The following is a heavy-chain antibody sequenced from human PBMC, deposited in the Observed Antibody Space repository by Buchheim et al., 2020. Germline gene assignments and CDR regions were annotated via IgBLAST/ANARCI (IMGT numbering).Heavy chain of an antibody. Sequence: QVQLVESGGGVVRPGRSLRLSCAASGFTFSSSGMHWVRQAPGKGLEWVAFISYDGSNKYYVDSVKGRFTISRDISKCTLYLQMNSLRAKDTAMYYCVKDIGDPGAHWGQGTL. J-gene: IGHJ4*02. D-gene: IGHD1-26*01. CDR1: GFTFSSSG. V-gene: IGHV3-30*02. CDR2: ISYDGSNK. CDR3: VKDIGDPGAH.